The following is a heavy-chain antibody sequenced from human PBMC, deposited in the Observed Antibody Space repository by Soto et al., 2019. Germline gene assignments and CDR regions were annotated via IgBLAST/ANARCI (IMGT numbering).Heavy chain of an antibody. Sequence: SETLSLTCSVSGGSISSGSHYWGWIRQPPGKGLQWIGNIYYRGNAYYNPSLKSRVTISVDTSKNQFSLKLTSVTATDTAVYYCARHKDTSSRYLLPDYWGQGALVTVSS. J-gene: IGHJ4*02. V-gene: IGHV4-39*01. CDR1: GGSISSGSHY. CDR2: IYYRGNA. CDR3: ARHKDTSSRYLLPDY. D-gene: IGHD6-13*01.